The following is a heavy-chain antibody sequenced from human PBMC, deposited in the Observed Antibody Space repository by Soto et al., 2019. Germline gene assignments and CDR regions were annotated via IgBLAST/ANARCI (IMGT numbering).Heavy chain of an antibody. J-gene: IGHJ2*01. CDR3: ARADLDVHTRRAYWYFDL. Sequence: QVQLVQSGAEVKKPGSSVKVSCKASGGTFSSYAISWVRQAPGQGLEWMGGIIALFGTANYAQKFQGRVTITADESTSTAYTELTSRRSEDTAVYYCARADLDVHTRRAYWYFDLGDRGTLITVST. CDR2: IIALFGTA. CDR1: GGTFSSYA. V-gene: IGHV1-69*01. D-gene: IGHD1-1*01.